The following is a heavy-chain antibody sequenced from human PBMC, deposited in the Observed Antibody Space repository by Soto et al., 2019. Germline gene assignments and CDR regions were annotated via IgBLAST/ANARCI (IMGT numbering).Heavy chain of an antibody. J-gene: IGHJ6*02. CDR1: VGSFSGYY. CDR2: INHSGST. D-gene: IGHD6-13*01. V-gene: IGHV4-34*01. Sequence: PSETLSLTCAVYVGSFSGYYWSWIRQPPGKGLEWIGEINHSGSTNYNPSLKSRVTISVDTSKNQFSLKLSSVTAADTAVYYCARVPGYSSSWYVHYYYGMDVWGQGTTVTVSS. CDR3: ARVPGYSSSWYVHYYYGMDV.